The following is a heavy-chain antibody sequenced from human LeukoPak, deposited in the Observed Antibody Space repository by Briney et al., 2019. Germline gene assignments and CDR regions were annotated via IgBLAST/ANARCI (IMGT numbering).Heavy chain of an antibody. CDR3: AKDQGQWLVNSPDF. CDR1: GFTFSSYA. V-gene: IGHV3-23*01. CDR2: ISGSGGIT. Sequence: GGSLRLSCAASGFTFSSYAMSWVRQAPGKGLEWVSGISGSGGITYYADSVKGRFTISRDNSKNTLYLQMNSLRAEDTAVYYCAKDQGQWLVNSPDFWGQGTLVTVSS. J-gene: IGHJ4*02. D-gene: IGHD6-19*01.